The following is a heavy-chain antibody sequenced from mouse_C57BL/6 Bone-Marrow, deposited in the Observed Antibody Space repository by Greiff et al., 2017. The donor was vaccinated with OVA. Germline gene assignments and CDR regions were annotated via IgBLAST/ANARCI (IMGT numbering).Heavy chain of an antibody. V-gene: IGHV3-1*01. CDR2: ISYSGST. CDR3: ARRITTVDWYFDV. Sequence: EVHLVESGPGMVKPSQSLSLTCTVTGYSITSGYDWHWIRHFPGNKLEWMGYISYSGSTNYNPSLKSRISITHDTSKNHFFLKLNSVTTEDTATYYCARRITTVDWYFDVWGTGTTVTVSS. D-gene: IGHD1-1*01. J-gene: IGHJ1*03. CDR1: GYSITSGYD.